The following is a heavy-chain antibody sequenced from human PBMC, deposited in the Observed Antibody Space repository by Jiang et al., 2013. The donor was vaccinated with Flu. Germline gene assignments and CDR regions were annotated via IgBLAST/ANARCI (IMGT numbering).Heavy chain of an antibody. CDR3: ARTYYDFWSGYSNYGMDV. Sequence: KSRVTISVDTSKNQFSLKLSSVTAADTAVYYCARTYYDFWSGYSNYGMDVWGQGTTVTVSS. D-gene: IGHD3-3*01. J-gene: IGHJ6*02. V-gene: IGHV4-39*01.